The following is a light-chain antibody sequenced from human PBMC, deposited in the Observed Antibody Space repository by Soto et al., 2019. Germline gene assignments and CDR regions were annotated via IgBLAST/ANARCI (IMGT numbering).Light chain of an antibody. Sequence: HMTQSASSVSAFVGDRVTLTCRASQDIGSCFAWYQQKPGKVPKLLIYAASILQSGVPSRFSGSGSGTDFTLTINNLQTEDFATYYCQQAKSFPVSFGQGTRLEIK. CDR1: QDIGSC. CDR2: AAS. J-gene: IGKJ5*01. V-gene: IGKV1D-12*01. CDR3: QQAKSFPVS.